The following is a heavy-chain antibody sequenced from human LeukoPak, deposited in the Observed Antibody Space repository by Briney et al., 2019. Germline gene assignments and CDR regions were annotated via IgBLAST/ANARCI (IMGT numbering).Heavy chain of an antibody. J-gene: IGHJ3*02. Sequence: GASVKVSCKASGYTFTGDYMHWVRQAPGQGLEWMGWINPNSGGTNYAQKFQGRVTMTRDTSISTAYMELSRLRSDDTAVYYCARENSSGWAYDAFDIWGQGTMVTVSS. CDR3: ARENSSGWAYDAFDI. CDR1: GYTFTGDY. V-gene: IGHV1-2*02. CDR2: INPNSGGT. D-gene: IGHD6-19*01.